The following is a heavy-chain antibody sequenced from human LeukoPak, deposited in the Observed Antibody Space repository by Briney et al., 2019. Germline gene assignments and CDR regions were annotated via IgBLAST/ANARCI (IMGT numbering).Heavy chain of an antibody. CDR3: ATGSYGRY. J-gene: IGHJ4*02. CDR2: INPNSGGT. CDR1: GYTFTDDY. Sequence: ASVKVSCKASGYTFTDDYVHWVRQAPGQGLGWMGWINPNSGGTNYAQKFQGRVTMTRDTSISTAYMELSRLRSDDTAVYYCATGSYGRYWGQGTLVTVSS. V-gene: IGHV1-2*02. D-gene: IGHD1-26*01.